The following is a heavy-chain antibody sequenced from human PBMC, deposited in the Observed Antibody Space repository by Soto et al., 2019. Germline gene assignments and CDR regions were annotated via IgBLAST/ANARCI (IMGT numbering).Heavy chain of an antibody. V-gene: IGHV3-33*01. CDR1: GFTFSNYV. CDR2: IWNDGSNK. Sequence: QVQLVESGGGVVQPGRSLRLSCAASGFTFSNYVMHWVRQAPGKGLEWVAVIWNDGSNKQYGDSVKGRFTISRDNSKNTLYLQMNSLRVEDTAVYYCVRGGGIYHWGQGTLVTVSS. J-gene: IGHJ5*02. D-gene: IGHD3-10*01. CDR3: VRGGGIYH.